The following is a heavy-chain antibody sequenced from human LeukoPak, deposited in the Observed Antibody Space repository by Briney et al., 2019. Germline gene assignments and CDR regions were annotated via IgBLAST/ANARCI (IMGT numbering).Heavy chain of an antibody. CDR1: GFTFSSYS. V-gene: IGHV3-48*01. J-gene: IGHJ4*02. CDR3: ARDKYYYDSSGGGYYFDY. Sequence: GGSLRLSCAASGFTFSSYSMNWVRQAPGKGLEWLSYIGTSSTTIYYADSVKGRFTISRDNAKNSLYLQMNSLRAEDTAVYYCARDKYYYDSSGGGYYFDYWGQGTLVTVSS. CDR2: IGTSSTTI. D-gene: IGHD3-22*01.